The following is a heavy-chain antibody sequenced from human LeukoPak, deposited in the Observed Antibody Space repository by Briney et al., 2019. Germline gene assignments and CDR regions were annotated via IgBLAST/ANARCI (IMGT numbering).Heavy chain of an antibody. CDR2: IIPIFGTA. D-gene: IGHD2-2*01. V-gene: IGHV1-69*13. CDR3: ARDLRGYCSSTSCYFYY. J-gene: IGHJ4*02. CDR1: GGTFSSYA. Sequence: SVKVSCKASGGTFSSYAISWVRQAPGQGLEWMGGIIPIFGTANYAQKFQGRVTITADESTSTAYMELSSLRSEDTAVYYCARDLRGYCSSTSCYFYYWGQGTLVTVSS.